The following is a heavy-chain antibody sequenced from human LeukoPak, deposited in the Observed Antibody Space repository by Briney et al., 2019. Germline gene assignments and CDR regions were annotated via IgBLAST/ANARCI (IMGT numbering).Heavy chain of an antibody. D-gene: IGHD3-10*01. CDR3: ARELWFGELRGESNFDY. V-gene: IGHV3-21*01. CDR2: ISPSGDIT. J-gene: IGHJ4*02. CDR1: GFTFRNHG. Sequence: PGGSLRLSCAASGFTFRNHGMDWVRQAPGKGLEWVSGISPSGDITYYADSVKGRFTISRDNAKNSLYLQMNSLRAEDTAVYYCARELWFGELRGESNFDYWGQGTLVTVSS.